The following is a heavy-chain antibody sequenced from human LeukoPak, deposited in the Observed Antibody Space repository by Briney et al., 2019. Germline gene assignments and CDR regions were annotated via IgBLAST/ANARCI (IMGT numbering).Heavy chain of an antibody. CDR2: ISAYNGNT. Sequence: VASVKVSCKASGYTFTSYGISWVRQAPGQGLEWMGWISAYNGNTNYAQKLQGRVTMTTDTSTSTAYMELSSLRSEDTAVYYCASSGPYYYDSSGYWKTFDYWGQGTLVTVSS. CDR3: ASSGPYYYDSSGYWKTFDY. CDR1: GYTFTSYG. V-gene: IGHV1-18*01. D-gene: IGHD3-22*01. J-gene: IGHJ4*02.